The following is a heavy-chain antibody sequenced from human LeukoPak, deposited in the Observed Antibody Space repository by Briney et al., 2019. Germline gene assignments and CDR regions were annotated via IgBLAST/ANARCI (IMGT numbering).Heavy chain of an antibody. D-gene: IGHD3-10*01. Sequence: GGSLRLSCAASGFTFSSFAMSWVRQAPGEGLEWVSDISGNGGTRYDADSVRGRFTISRDNSKNTLYLQMNSLRAEDTAVYYCAKSLMVRGVIPAPHAFDIWGQGTMVTVSS. J-gene: IGHJ3*02. CDR3: AKSLMVRGVIPAPHAFDI. CDR1: GFTFSSFA. V-gene: IGHV3-23*01. CDR2: ISGNGGTR.